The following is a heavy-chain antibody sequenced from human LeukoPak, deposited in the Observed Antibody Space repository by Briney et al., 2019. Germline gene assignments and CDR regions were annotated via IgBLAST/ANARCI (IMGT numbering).Heavy chain of an antibody. CDR2: MYYSGST. CDR3: ARNVEMATIDY. V-gene: IGHV4-39*01. D-gene: IGHD5-24*01. Sequence: RASETLSLTCTVSGGSISSGNYYWGWIRQPPGKGLEWIGSMYYSGSTYYNPSLKSRVTISVDTSKNQFSLKLSSVTAADTAVYYCARNVEMATIDYWGQGTLVTVSS. CDR1: GGSISSGNYY. J-gene: IGHJ4*02.